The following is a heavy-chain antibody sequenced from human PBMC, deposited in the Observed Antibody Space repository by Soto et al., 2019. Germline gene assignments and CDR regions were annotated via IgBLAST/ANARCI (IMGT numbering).Heavy chain of an antibody. V-gene: IGHV4-31*03. CDR2: IYYSGST. Sequence: SETLSLTCTVSGGSISSGGYYRSWIRQHPGKGLEWIGYIYYSGSTYYNPSLKSRVTISVDTSKNQFSLKLSSVTAADTAVYYCARLDCSGGSCRRNNWFDPWGQGTLVTVSS. D-gene: IGHD2-15*01. CDR1: GGSISSGGYY. CDR3: ARLDCSGGSCRRNNWFDP. J-gene: IGHJ5*02.